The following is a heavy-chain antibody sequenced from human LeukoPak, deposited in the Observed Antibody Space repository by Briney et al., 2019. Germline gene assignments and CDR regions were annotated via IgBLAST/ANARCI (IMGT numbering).Heavy chain of an antibody. D-gene: IGHD6-13*01. Sequence: SETLSLTCTVSGGSISSYYWSWIRQPAGKGLEWIGRIYTSGSTNYNPSLKSRVTISVDTSKNQFSLKLSSVTAADTAVYYCARTTGGDSIAAAGMEPFDYWGQGTLVTVSS. CDR3: ARTTGGDSIAAAGMEPFDY. J-gene: IGHJ4*02. CDR2: IYTSGST. CDR1: GGSISSYY. V-gene: IGHV4-4*07.